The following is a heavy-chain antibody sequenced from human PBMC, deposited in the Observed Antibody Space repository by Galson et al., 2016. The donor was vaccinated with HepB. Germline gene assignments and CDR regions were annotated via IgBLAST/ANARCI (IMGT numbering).Heavy chain of an antibody. CDR3: ARNDYGDYLDYYYGMDV. D-gene: IGHD4-17*01. J-gene: IGHJ6*02. CDR2: IIPIFGTA. Sequence: SVKVSCKASGGTFSSYAISWVRQAPGQGLEWMGGIIPIFGTANYAQKFQGRVTITADKFTSTVYMEMRSLRSEDTAVYYCARNDYGDYLDYYYGMDVWGQGTTVTVSS. CDR1: GGTFSSYA. V-gene: IGHV1-69*06.